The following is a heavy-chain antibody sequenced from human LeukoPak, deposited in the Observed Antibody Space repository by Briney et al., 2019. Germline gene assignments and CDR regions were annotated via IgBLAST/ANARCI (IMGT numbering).Heavy chain of an antibody. CDR2: INHSGST. CDR1: GGSFSGYY. CDR3: AVLVVAAKDYFDY. Sequence: SETLSLTCAVYGGSFSGYYWSWIRQPPGKGLEWIGEINHSGSTNYNPSLKSRVTISVDTSKNQFSLKLSSVTAADTAVYYCAVLVVAAKDYFDYWGQGTLVTVSS. V-gene: IGHV4-34*01. J-gene: IGHJ4*02. D-gene: IGHD2-15*01.